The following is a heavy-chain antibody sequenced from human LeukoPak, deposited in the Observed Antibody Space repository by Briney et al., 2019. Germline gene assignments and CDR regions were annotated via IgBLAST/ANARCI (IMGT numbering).Heavy chain of an antibody. Sequence: SSVKVSCKASGGTFSSYAISWVRQAPGQGLEWMGGIIPIFGTANYAQKFQGRVMITTDESTSTAYMELSSLRSEDTAVYYCARGDGYNAMNYYFDYWGQGTLVTVSS. CDR1: GGTFSSYA. D-gene: IGHD5-24*01. V-gene: IGHV1-69*05. CDR2: IIPIFGTA. J-gene: IGHJ4*02. CDR3: ARGDGYNAMNYYFDY.